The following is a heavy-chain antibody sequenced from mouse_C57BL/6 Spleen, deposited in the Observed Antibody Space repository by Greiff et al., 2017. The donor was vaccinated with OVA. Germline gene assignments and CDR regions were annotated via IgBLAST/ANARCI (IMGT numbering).Heavy chain of an antibody. J-gene: IGHJ2*01. CDR3: ARALGRGYYFDY. CDR1: GFTFSDYY. D-gene: IGHD4-1*01. CDR2: INYDGSST. Sequence: EVQLQESEGGLVQPGSSMKLSCTASGFTFSDYYVAWVRQVPEKGLEWVANINYDGSSTYYLDSLKSRFIISRDNAKNILYLQMSSLKSEDTATYYCARALGRGYYFDYWGQGTTLTVSS. V-gene: IGHV5-16*01.